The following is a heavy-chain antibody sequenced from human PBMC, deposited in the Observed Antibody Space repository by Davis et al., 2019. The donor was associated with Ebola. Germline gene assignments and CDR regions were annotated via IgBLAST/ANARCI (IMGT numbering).Heavy chain of an antibody. CDR2: IYYSGST. V-gene: IGHV4-59*08. CDR3: ARQTYYDFWSGYFDY. D-gene: IGHD3-3*01. Sequence: SETLSLTCTVSGGSISSYYWSWIRQSPGKGLEWIGYIYYSGSTNYNPSLKSRVTISVDTSKNQFSLKLSSVTAADTAVYYCARQTYYDFWSGYFDYWGQGTLVTVSS. CDR1: GGSISSYY. J-gene: IGHJ4*02.